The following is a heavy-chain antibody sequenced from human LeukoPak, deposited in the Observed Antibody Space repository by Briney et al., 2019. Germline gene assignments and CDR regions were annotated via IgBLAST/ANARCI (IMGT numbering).Heavy chain of an antibody. D-gene: IGHD3-10*01. Sequence: GASVKVSCKTSGYTFTDYDITWVRQAPGQGLEWMGRVSPYNGNTYYSQRFQDRVTITKDTSTGTAYMDLRNLRTDDTAMYYCVRNGRVRRVVKDLFEYWGQGTLVAVSS. CDR2: VSPYNGNT. CDR3: VRNGRVRRVVKDLFEY. V-gene: IGHV1-18*01. CDR1: GYTFTDYD. J-gene: IGHJ4*02.